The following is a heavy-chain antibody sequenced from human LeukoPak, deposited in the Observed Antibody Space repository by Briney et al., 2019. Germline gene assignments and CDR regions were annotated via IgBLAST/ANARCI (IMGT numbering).Heavy chain of an antibody. J-gene: IGHJ4*02. CDR3: ARRGYSYGPWRVCIDY. Sequence: PSETLSLTCAVYGGSFSGYYWSWIRQPPGKGLEWIGEIYHSGSANYNPSLKSRVTISVDTSKNPFSLMLSSVTAADTAVYYCARRGYSYGPWRVCIDYWGQGTLVTV. D-gene: IGHD5-18*01. V-gene: IGHV4-34*01. CDR1: GGSFSGYY. CDR2: IYHSGSA.